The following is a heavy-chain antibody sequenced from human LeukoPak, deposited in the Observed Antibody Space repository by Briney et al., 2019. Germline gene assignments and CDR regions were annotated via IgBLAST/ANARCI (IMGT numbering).Heavy chain of an antibody. V-gene: IGHV3-23*01. CDR3: ARDLTAFDY. J-gene: IGHJ4*02. D-gene: IGHD2-21*02. CDR1: GFTFSTYA. Sequence: GGSLRLSCAASGFTFSTYAMSWVRQAPGKGLEWVSGISASGYSTYYADSVKGRFTISRDNSKNTLYLQMNTLRAEDTAVYYCARDLTAFDYWGQGILVTASS. CDR2: ISASGYST.